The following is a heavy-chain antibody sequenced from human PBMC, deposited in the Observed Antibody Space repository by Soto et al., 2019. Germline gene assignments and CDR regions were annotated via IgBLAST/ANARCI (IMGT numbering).Heavy chain of an antibody. Sequence: SVKVSCKASGGTFSSYAISWVRQAPGQGLEWMGGIIPIFGTANYAQKFQGRVTITADESTSTAYMELSSLRSEDTAVYYCARDGYYDDSSGYSLLKLPAEYFQHWGQGTLVTVSS. CDR1: GGTFSSYA. D-gene: IGHD3-22*01. CDR3: ARDGYYDDSSGYSLLKLPAEYFQH. V-gene: IGHV1-69*13. CDR2: IIPIFGTA. J-gene: IGHJ1*01.